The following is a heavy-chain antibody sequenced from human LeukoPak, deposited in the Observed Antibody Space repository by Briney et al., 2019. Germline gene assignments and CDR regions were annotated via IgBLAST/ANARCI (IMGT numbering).Heavy chain of an antibody. J-gene: IGHJ4*02. D-gene: IGHD1-26*01. Sequence: PSETLSLTCAVYGGSFSGYYWSWIRQPPGKGLEWIGEITHSGSTNYNPSLKSRVTISVDTSKNQFSLKLSSVTAADTAVYYCARGAPSGSYYAKLDYWGQGTLVTVSS. CDR1: GGSFSGYY. CDR2: ITHSGST. V-gene: IGHV4-34*01. CDR3: ARGAPSGSYYAKLDY.